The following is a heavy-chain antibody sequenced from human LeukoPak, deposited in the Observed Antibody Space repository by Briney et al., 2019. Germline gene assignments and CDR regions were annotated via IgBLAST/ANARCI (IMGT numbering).Heavy chain of an antibody. CDR2: IYWHDDQ. D-gene: IGHD6-19*01. Sequence: SGPTMFNPTPPLTLTCTLSGFSLSTSGGGVGWIRQPPVKALEWLPLIYWHDDQTYSPSLKPRLTITKDTSKNQVVLTMTNMDPVGTATYYCAHRRSGWHDYWGQGTLVTVSS. CDR3: AHRRSGWHDY. J-gene: IGHJ4*02. CDR1: GFSLSTSGGG. V-gene: IGHV2-5*01.